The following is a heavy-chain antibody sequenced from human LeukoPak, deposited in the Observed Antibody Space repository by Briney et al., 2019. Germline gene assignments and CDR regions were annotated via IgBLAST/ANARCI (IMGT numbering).Heavy chain of an antibody. J-gene: IGHJ6*03. CDR3: ARGISQPKGYYMDV. D-gene: IGHD1-1*01. Sequence: ASVKVYCKASGGTFSSYAISWVRQAPGQGLEWMGRIIPILGIANYAQKFQGRVTITADKSTSTAYMELSSLRSEDTAVYYCARGISQPKGYYMDVWGKGTTVTVSS. V-gene: IGHV1-69*04. CDR2: IIPILGIA. CDR1: GGTFSSYA.